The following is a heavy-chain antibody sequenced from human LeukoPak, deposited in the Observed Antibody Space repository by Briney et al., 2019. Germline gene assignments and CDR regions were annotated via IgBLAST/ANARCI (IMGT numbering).Heavy chain of an antibody. Sequence: PGGSLRLSCAASGFTFSTYAMSWVRQTPGKGLEWVSAISASGGSTYYADSVEGRFTISRDNSRNTLYLQMNSLRAEDTAVYYCAKAWVTRGFWRENYFDYWGQGTLVTVSS. CDR3: AKAWVTRGFWRENYFDY. CDR1: GFTFSTYA. V-gene: IGHV3-23*01. J-gene: IGHJ4*02. CDR2: ISASGGST. D-gene: IGHD4-17*01.